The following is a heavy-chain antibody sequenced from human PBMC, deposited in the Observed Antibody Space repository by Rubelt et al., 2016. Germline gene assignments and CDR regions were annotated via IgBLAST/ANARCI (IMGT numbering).Heavy chain of an antibody. CDR3: TRDQFQLLWYAFDI. J-gene: IGHJ3*02. Sequence: EVQLVESGGGLVQPGGSLRLSCAASGFTFSSYSMNWVRQAPGKGLEWVSYISSSSSTIYYADSVKGRFTISRDNAKDSLYLQMNSLRAEETAVYYCTRDQFQLLWYAFDIWGQGTLVTGSS. CDR1: GFTFSSYS. CDR2: ISSSSSTI. D-gene: IGHD2-2*01. V-gene: IGHV3-48*04.